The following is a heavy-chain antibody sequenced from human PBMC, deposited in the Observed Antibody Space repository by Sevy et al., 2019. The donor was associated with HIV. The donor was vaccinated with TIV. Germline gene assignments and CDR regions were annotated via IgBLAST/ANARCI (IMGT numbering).Heavy chain of an antibody. J-gene: IGHJ4*02. CDR3: VRADPAQHFDS. CDR2: IDPSAGNA. V-gene: IGHV1-46*01. CDR1: GDTFTNNY. Sequence: ASVKVSCKASGDTFTNNYMHWVRQAPGQGLEWMGIIDPSAGNASYAQKFQGRVTMTRDTSTSTLYMDLSSLRYEDTAVYYCVRADPAQHFDSWGQGTLVTVSS.